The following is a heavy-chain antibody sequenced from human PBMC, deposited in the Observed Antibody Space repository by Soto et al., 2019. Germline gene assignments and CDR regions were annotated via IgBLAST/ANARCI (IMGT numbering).Heavy chain of an antibody. Sequence: QPGGSLRLSCAASGFTFSDYGMNWVRQAPGKGLEWVSSISGSGGSTYHADSVKGRFTISRDNSKSTLYLQMNSLRVDDTAVYYCATCGGSNGWRNWFDPWGQGTLVTVSS. CDR3: ATCGGSNGWRNWFDP. CDR1: GFTFSDYG. J-gene: IGHJ5*02. D-gene: IGHD6-19*01. CDR2: ISGSGGST. V-gene: IGHV3-23*01.